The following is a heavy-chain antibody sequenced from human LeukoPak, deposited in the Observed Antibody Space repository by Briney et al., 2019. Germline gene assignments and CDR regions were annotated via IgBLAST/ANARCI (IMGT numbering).Heavy chain of an antibody. CDR2: INPNSGGT. D-gene: IGHD4-17*01. V-gene: IGHV1-2*02. J-gene: IGHJ4*02. Sequence: ASVKVSCKASGYTFTCYYMHWVRQAPGQGLEGMGWINPNSGGTNYAQKFQARVTMTRDTSISTAYMDLTRLRSDATAVYYCARSLRTFVTVTTIFDYWGQGTLVTVSS. CDR1: GYTFTCYY. CDR3: ARSLRTFVTVTTIFDY.